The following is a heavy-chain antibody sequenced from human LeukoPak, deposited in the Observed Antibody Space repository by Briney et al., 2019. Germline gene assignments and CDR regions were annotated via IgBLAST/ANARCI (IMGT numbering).Heavy chain of an antibody. D-gene: IGHD2-2*01. CDR3: ARGYCSSTSCYSRPGYRWFDP. J-gene: IGHJ5*02. CDR2: ISSSSSYI. V-gene: IGHV3-21*01. CDR1: GFTFSSYS. Sequence: RGSLRLSCAASGFTFSSYSMNWVRQAPGKGLEWVSSISSSSSYIYYADSVKGRFTTSRDNAKNSLYLQMNSLRAEDTAVYYCARGYCSSTSCYSRPGYRWFDPWGQGTLVTVSS.